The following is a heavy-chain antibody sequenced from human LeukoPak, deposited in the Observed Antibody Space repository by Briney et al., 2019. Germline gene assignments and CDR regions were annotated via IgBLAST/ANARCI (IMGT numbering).Heavy chain of an antibody. V-gene: IGHV4-59*01. CDR1: GGSISSYY. D-gene: IGHD6-13*01. CDR2: IYYSGST. CDR3: ARPIAATDSDAFDI. J-gene: IGHJ3*02. Sequence: PSETLSLTCTVSGGSISSYYRSWIRQPPGKGLEWIGYIYYSGSTNYNPSLKSRVTISVDTSKNQFSLKLSSVTAADTAVYYCARPIAATDSDAFDIWGQGTMVTVSS.